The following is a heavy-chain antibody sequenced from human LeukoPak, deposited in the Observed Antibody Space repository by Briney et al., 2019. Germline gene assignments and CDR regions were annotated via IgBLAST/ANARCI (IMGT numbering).Heavy chain of an antibody. CDR1: GGSISSYY. D-gene: IGHD1-14*01. CDR2: INHSGST. CDR3: ARAGTRYMRIYYFDY. V-gene: IGHV4-34*01. Sequence: SETLSLTCTVSGGSISSYYWSWIRQPPGKGLEWIGEINHSGSTSYNPSLKSRVTISVDTSKNQFSLKLSSVTAADTAVYYCARAGTRYMRIYYFDYWGQGTLVTVSS. J-gene: IGHJ4*02.